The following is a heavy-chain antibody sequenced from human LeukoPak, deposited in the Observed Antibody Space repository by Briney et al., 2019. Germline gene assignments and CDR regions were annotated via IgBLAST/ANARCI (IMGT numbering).Heavy chain of an antibody. D-gene: IGHD6-19*01. V-gene: IGHV3-53*01. CDR2: IYSGGST. J-gene: IGHJ4*02. Sequence: PGGSLSLSCAASGFPISSNYMSWVRQAPGKGLEGVSVIYSGGSTYYADSVEGRFTISRDNSKNTLYLQMNSLRAEDAAVYYCARDYGVAEGYWGQGTLVTVSS. CDR1: GFPISSNY. CDR3: ARDYGVAEGY.